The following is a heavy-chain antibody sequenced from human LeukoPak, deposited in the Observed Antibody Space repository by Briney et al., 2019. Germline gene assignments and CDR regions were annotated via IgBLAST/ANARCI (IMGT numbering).Heavy chain of an antibody. CDR1: GFTFSSYA. D-gene: IGHD1-7*01. J-gene: IGHJ5*02. V-gene: IGHV3-20*04. CDR3: ARGHHKLRFVSWFDP. Sequence: GGSLRLSCEASGFTFSSYAMSWVRQAPGKGLEWVSGINWNGGSTGYADSVKGRFTISRDNAKNSLYLQMNSLRAEDTALYYCARGHHKLRFVSWFDPWGQGTLVTVSS. CDR2: INWNGGST.